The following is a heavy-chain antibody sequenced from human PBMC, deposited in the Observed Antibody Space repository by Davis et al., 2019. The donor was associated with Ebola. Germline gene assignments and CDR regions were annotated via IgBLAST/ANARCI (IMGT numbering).Heavy chain of an antibody. V-gene: IGHV4-39*01. J-gene: IGHJ4*02. Sequence: SETLSLTCTVSGGSISSSSYYWGWIRQPPGKGLEWIGYIYYSGSTNYNPSLKSRVTISLDTSKNHFSLKLSSVTAADTAVYYCARQSSSSWGDYWGQGTLVTVSS. CDR1: GGSISSSSYY. CDR2: IYYSGST. D-gene: IGHD6-6*01. CDR3: ARQSSSSWGDY.